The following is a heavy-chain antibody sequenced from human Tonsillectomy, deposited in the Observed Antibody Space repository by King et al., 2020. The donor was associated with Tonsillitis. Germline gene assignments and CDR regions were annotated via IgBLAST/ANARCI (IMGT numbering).Heavy chain of an antibody. Sequence: VQLVESGGGLVQPGGSLRLSCAASGFTFSSHALSWVRQAPGKGLEWVSAISGSGDITYYADSVKGRFTISRDNSKNTLYLQMNSLRADDTAVYYCAKDPPYSESDVRFDPWGQGTLVTVSS. V-gene: IGHV3-23*04. CDR2: ISGSGDIT. CDR3: AKDPPYSESDVRFDP. CDR1: GFTFSSHA. D-gene: IGHD2-15*01. J-gene: IGHJ5*02.